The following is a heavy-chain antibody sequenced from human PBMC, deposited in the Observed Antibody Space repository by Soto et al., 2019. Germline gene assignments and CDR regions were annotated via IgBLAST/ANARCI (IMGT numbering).Heavy chain of an antibody. CDR2: INWNSGSI. CDR3: VKDESINWYSGHFRH. D-gene: IGHD6-13*01. Sequence: EVQLVESGGGLVQPGRSLRLSCAASGFTLVDYAMHWVRQVPGKGLEWVSGINWNSGSIGYGDSVKGRFAISRDNDKNSLPLQMNSLSAEDTAFYYCVKDESINWYSGHFRHWGQGTLVTVSS. V-gene: IGHV3-9*01. J-gene: IGHJ1*01. CDR1: GFTLVDYA.